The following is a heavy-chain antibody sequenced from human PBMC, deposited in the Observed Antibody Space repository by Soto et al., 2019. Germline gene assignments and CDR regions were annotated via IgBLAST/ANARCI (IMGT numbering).Heavy chain of an antibody. Sequence: GGSLRLSCAASGFTFTSYWMHWVRQAPGKGLVWVSRVNSDGSSTTYADSVKGRFTISTDNAKNILYLQMNSLRPDDTAMYYCARGVAATGSAFDIWGQGTMVTV. CDR3: ARGVAATGSAFDI. J-gene: IGHJ3*02. D-gene: IGHD6-19*01. CDR1: GFTFTSYW. V-gene: IGHV3-74*01. CDR2: VNSDGSST.